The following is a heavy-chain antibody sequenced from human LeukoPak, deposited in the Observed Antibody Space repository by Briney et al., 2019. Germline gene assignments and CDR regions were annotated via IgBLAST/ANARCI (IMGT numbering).Heavy chain of an antibody. CDR3: ARERVVVIRYYFDY. D-gene: IGHD3-22*01. Sequence: GGSRRLSCAASGITVSSNYMSWVRQAPGKGLEWVAVISYDGSNKYYADSVKGRFTISRDNSKNTLYLQMNSLRAEDTAVYYCARERVVVIRYYFDYWGQGTLVTVSS. CDR1: GITVSSNY. V-gene: IGHV3-30-3*01. J-gene: IGHJ4*02. CDR2: ISYDGSNK.